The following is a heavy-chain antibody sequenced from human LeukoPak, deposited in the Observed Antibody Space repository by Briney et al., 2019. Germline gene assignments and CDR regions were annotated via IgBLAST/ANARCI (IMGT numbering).Heavy chain of an antibody. J-gene: IGHJ4*02. D-gene: IGHD3-9*01. CDR1: GYSISSGYY. V-gene: IGHV3-21*01. CDR2: ISSSSSYI. CDR3: ARGGALRYLDY. Sequence: ETLSLTCTVSGYSISSGYYWGWVRQAPGKGLEWVSSISSSSSYIYYADSVKGRFTISRDNAKNSLYLQMNSLRAEDTAVYYCARGGALRYLDYWGQGTLVTVSS.